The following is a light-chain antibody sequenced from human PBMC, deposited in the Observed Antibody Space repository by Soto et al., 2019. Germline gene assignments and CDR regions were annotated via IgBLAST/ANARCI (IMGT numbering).Light chain of an antibody. V-gene: IGLV2-14*01. CDR2: EVS. Sequence: QSVLTQPASVSGSPGQSITISCTGTSSDVGGYNYVSWYQQHPGKAPKLMIYEVSNRPSGVSNRFSGSKSGNTASLTISGLHAEDEADYYCSSYTSSSNLVVFGGGTKLTVL. CDR1: SSDVGGYNY. CDR3: SSYTSSSNLVV. J-gene: IGLJ2*01.